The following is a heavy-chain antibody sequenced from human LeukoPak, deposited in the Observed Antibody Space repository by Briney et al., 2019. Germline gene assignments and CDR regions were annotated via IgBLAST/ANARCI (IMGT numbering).Heavy chain of an antibody. CDR3: AKDRGSEFDY. CDR1: GFTSSSYG. V-gene: IGHV3-30*18. J-gene: IGHJ4*02. Sequence: GGSLRLSCAASGFTSSSYGMHWVRQAPGKGLEWVAVISYDGSNKYYADSVKGRFTISRDNSKNTLYLQMNSLRAEDTAVYYCAKDRGSEFDYWGQGTLVTVSS. CDR2: ISYDGSNK. D-gene: IGHD3-10*01.